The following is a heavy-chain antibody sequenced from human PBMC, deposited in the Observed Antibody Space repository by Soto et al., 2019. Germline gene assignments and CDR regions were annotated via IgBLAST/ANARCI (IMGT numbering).Heavy chain of an antibody. CDR1: GFTFSSYG. V-gene: IGHV3-33*01. CDR3: ARDIIFSRHTRWELRGAEAFDI. D-gene: IGHD1-26*01. Sequence: QVQLVESGGGVVQPGRSLRLSCAASGFTFSSYGMHWVRQAPGKGLEWVAVIWYDGSNKYYADSVKGRFTISRDNSKNTLYLQMNSLRAEDTAVYYCARDIIFSRHTRWELRGAEAFDIWGQGTMVTVSS. CDR2: IWYDGSNK. J-gene: IGHJ3*02.